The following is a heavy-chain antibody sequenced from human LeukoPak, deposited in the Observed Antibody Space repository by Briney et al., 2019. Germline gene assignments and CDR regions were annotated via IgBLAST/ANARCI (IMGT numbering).Heavy chain of an antibody. CDR2: ISGSGGST. CDR3: AKGPPYYYDSSGYEAGGYYFDY. J-gene: IGHJ4*02. V-gene: IGHV3-23*01. CDR1: GFTFSSYA. Sequence: GGSLRLSCAASGFTFSSYAMSWARQAPGKGLEGVSAISGSGGSTYYADSVKGRFTISRDNSKNTLYLQMNSLRAEDAAVYYCAKGPPYYYDSSGYEAGGYYFDYWGQGTLVTVSS. D-gene: IGHD3-22*01.